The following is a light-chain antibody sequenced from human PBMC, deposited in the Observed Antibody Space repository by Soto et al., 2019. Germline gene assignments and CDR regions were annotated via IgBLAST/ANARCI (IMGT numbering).Light chain of an antibody. J-gene: IGKJ1*01. CDR1: QSVTSLH. V-gene: IGKV3-20*01. CDR2: GAS. CDR3: HQYGSPPWA. Sequence: EIVLTQSPGTLSLSPGERATLACRASQSVTSLHFAWYQQKPGQAPRLLIYGASSRVTGISDRFSGSGSGTDFTLTVSRLEPEDFAVYYCHQYGSPPWAFGQGTKVDIK.